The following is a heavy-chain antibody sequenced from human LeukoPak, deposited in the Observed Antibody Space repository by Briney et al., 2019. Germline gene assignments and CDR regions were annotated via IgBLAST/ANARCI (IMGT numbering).Heavy chain of an antibody. CDR3: SRGSGWLSVY. CDR2: ISGGTT. CDR1: RFTFCDYL. Sequence: GRSLRLSCTASRFTFCDYLMSWFRQAPGKGLEWIGFISGGTTEYAASVKGRFTISRDDSTSIAYLQMNSLTTEDTAVYYCSRGSGWLSVYWGQGTLVTVSS. D-gene: IGHD6-19*01. V-gene: IGHV3-49*03. J-gene: IGHJ4*02.